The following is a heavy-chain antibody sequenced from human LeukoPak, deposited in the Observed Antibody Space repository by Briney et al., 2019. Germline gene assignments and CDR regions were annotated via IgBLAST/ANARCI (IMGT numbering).Heavy chain of an antibody. CDR3: AASHYYDSSGYSLYYFDY. Sequence: ASVKVSCKASGYTFTSYGISWVRQAPGQGLEWMGWISGYNGHTNYAQKLQGRVTMTTDTSTSTAYMELSSLRSEDTAVYYCAASHYYDSSGYSLYYFDYWGQGTLVTVSS. CDR1: GYTFTSYG. J-gene: IGHJ4*02. V-gene: IGHV1-18*01. D-gene: IGHD3-22*01. CDR2: ISGYNGHT.